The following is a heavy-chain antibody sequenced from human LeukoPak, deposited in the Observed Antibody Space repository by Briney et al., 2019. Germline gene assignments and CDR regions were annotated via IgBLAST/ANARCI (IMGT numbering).Heavy chain of an antibody. D-gene: IGHD6-19*01. CDR2: IYHSGST. J-gene: IGHJ4*02. CDR3: ARNSSGWFFDY. V-gene: IGHV4-38-2*01. CDR1: GDSISSGYY. Sequence: SETLSLTCDVSGDSISSGYYWGWIRQPPGKGLEWIRSIYHSGSTTYNPSLKSRVTISADTSKNQFSLKVRSVTAADTAVYYCARNSSGWFFDYWGQGTLVTVSS.